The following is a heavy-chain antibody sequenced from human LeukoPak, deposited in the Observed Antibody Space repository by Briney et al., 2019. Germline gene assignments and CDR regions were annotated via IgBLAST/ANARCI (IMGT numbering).Heavy chain of an antibody. D-gene: IGHD2-2*01. V-gene: IGHV3-30*18. CDR3: AKPRDTTVVPARGHYAMDV. CDR2: ISYDGSNK. CDR1: GFTFSSYG. Sequence: GGSLRLSCAASGFTFSSYGMHWVRQAPGKGLEWVAVISYDGSNKYYADSVKGRFTISRDNSKNTLYLQMNSLRAEDTAVYYCAKPRDTTVVPARGHYAMDVWGQGTTVTVSS. J-gene: IGHJ6*02.